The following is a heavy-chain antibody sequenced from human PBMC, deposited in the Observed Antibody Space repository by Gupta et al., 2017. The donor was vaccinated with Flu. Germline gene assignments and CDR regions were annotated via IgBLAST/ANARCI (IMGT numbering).Heavy chain of an antibody. J-gene: IGHJ6*02. CDR2: ISHDGSSK. CDR3: AKYWRGESNIYGMNV. V-gene: IGHV3-30*18. D-gene: IGHD3-10*01. Sequence: YGMHWVRQAPGKGLEWVAVISHDGSSKDYAESVEGRFTISRDNSKNTLYLQMNSLRADDTAVFYCAKYWRGESNIYGMNVWGPGTTVIVS. CDR1: YG.